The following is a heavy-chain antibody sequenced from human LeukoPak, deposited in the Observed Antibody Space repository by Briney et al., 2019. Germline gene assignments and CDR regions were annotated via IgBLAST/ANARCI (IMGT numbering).Heavy chain of an antibody. J-gene: IGHJ4*02. CDR2: IKEDGSEK. Sequence: GGSLRLSCAASGFTFSSYGMHWVRQAPGKGLEWVANIKEDGSEKYYVDSMKGRFTISRDNAKNTMSRDNAKNSLYLEMNSLRAEDTAVYYCARAVGYCRGGSCYAYYFDYWGQGTLVTVSS. CDR1: GFTFSSYG. V-gene: IGHV3-7*03. D-gene: IGHD2-15*01. CDR3: ARAVGYCRGGSCYAYYFDY.